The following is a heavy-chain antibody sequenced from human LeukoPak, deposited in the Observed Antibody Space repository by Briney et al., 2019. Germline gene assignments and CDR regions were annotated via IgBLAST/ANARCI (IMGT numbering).Heavy chain of an antibody. J-gene: IGHJ5*02. Sequence: TGGSLRLSCAASGFPFKSYALSWVRQAPGKGLKWISYISSGVTTEDYADSVKGRFTISRDDAKNSLYLQMDSLRAEDTAVYYCARFNLGWLDPWGQGAMVTVSS. CDR1: GFPFKSYA. CDR2: ISSGVTTE. V-gene: IGHV3-48*01. CDR3: ARFNLGWLDP. D-gene: IGHD1-20*01.